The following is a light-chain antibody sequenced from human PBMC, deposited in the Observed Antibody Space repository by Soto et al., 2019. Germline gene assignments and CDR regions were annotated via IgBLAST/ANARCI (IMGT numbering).Light chain of an antibody. CDR2: DVS. V-gene: IGLV2-14*03. CDR3: SSYTTSSSVV. J-gene: IGLJ2*01. Sequence: QSVLTQPASVSGSPGQSITISCTGTSSDVGTYNYVSWYQHYPGKAPKLMIYDVSNRPSGVSNRFSGSKSGNTASLTISGLQAEDEADYYCSSYTTSSSVVFGGGTKVTVL. CDR1: SSDVGTYNY.